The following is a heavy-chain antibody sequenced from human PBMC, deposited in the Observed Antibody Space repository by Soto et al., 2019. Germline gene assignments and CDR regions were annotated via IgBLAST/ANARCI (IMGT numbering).Heavy chain of an antibody. CDR3: ARGKVYSSSSPGLSGYYFDY. Sequence: QVQLQQWGAGLLKPSETLSLTCAVYGGSFSGYYWSWIRQPPGKGLEWIGEFNHSGSTNYNPSLKSRVTISVDTSKNQFSLKLSSVTAADTAVYYCARGKVYSSSSPGLSGYYFDYWGQGTLVTVSS. CDR2: FNHSGST. J-gene: IGHJ4*02. V-gene: IGHV4-34*01. CDR1: GGSFSGYY. D-gene: IGHD6-6*01.